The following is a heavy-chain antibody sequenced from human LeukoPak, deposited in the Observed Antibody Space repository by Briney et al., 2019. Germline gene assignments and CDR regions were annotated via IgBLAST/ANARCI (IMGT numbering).Heavy chain of an antibody. CDR3: ARRYSNSFDY. V-gene: IGHV3-11*01. D-gene: IGHD4-11*01. CDR1: GFTFSDYY. J-gene: IGHJ4*02. CDR2: ISNSGGTI. Sequence: GGSLRPSCAASGFTFSDYYMTWIRQAPGKGLEWVSYISNSGGTIYYTDSVKGRFTISRDNAKNSLYLRMNSLRAEDTAVYYCARRYSNSFDYWGQGTLVTVSS.